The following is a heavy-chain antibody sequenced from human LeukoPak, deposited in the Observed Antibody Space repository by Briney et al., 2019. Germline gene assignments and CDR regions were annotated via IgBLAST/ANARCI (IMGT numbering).Heavy chain of an antibody. CDR1: GFTFSSYS. J-gene: IGHJ4*02. CDR2: ISSSSSYI. Sequence: PGGSLRLSCAASGFTFSSYSMNWVRQAPGKGLEWVSSISSSSSYIYYADSVKGRFTISRDNSENTLYLQMNSLRAEDTAVYCCAKDQVVAASFPHKWGQGTLVTVSS. V-gene: IGHV3-21*01. D-gene: IGHD2-15*01. CDR3: AKDQVVAASFPHK.